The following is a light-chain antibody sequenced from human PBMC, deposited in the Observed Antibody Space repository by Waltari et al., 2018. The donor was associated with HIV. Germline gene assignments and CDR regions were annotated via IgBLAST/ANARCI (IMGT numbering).Light chain of an antibody. CDR2: AAS. J-gene: IGKJ3*01. V-gene: IGKV1-39*01. Sequence: DVQMTQSPSSLSASVGDRVSITCRANQCVSSYLNWYQQKPGRPPILLIYAASALQNGVPSRFTGWGSGTDFTLAITGLQRDDFATYFCQQTHTGVTFGPGTTV. CDR1: QCVSSY. CDR3: QQTHTGVT.